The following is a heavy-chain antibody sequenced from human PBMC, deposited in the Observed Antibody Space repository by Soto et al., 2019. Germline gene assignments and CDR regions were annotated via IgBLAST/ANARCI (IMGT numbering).Heavy chain of an antibody. CDR2: ISNDGSKK. Sequence: QVQVVESGGNIVQPGTSLRLSCAASGFAFTNYGIHWVRQAPGKGLEWVAHISNDGSKKFYADSVKGRFTIPRDNSENTVYLQMTSLRPDDTAVFYCARDVAMPTGFGLGYWGQGTLVTVSS. J-gene: IGHJ4*02. CDR3: ARDVAMPTGFGLGY. D-gene: IGHD3-16*01. V-gene: IGHV3-30*03. CDR1: GFAFTNYG.